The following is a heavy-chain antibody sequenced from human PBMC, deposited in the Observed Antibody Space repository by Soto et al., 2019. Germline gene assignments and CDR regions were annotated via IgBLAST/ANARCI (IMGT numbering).Heavy chain of an antibody. J-gene: IGHJ5*02. D-gene: IGHD4-17*01. CDR2: ISYHGSDK. V-gene: IGHV3-30*18. Sequence: QVQLVESGGGVVQPGRSLILSCAASGFTFSNYGMHWGRQAPGKGLEWVAVISYHGSDKYYADSVKGRFTISRDNSKNTLYLQMDSLRAADTDVSYCAKDHLTRTVTTVGHWGQGTLVTVSS. CDR3: AKDHLTRTVTTVGH. CDR1: GFTFSNYG.